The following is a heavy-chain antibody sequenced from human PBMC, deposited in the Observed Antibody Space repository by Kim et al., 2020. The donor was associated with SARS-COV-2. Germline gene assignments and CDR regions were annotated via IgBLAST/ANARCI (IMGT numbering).Heavy chain of an antibody. Sequence: ASVKVSCKASGYTFTSYGISWVRQAPGQGLEWMGWISAYNGNTNYAQKLQGRVTKTTDTSTSTAYMELRSLRSDDTAVYYCARGQLVLFGDYYYYGMDVWGQGTTVTVSS. V-gene: IGHV1-18*01. D-gene: IGHD6-6*01. J-gene: IGHJ6*02. CDR1: GYTFTSYG. CDR2: ISAYNGNT. CDR3: ARGQLVLFGDYYYYGMDV.